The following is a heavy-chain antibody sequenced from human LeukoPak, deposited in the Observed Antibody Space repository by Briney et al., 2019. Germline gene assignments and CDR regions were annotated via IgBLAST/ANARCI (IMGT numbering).Heavy chain of an antibody. Sequence: SGTLSLTCAVYGGSFSGYYWSWIRQPPGKGLEWIGEINHCGSTNYNPSLKSRVTISVDTSKNQFSLKLSSVTAADTAVYYCARGGSYYDILTGYYPPKNWFDPWGQGTLVTVSS. V-gene: IGHV4-34*01. CDR3: ARGGSYYDILTGYYPPKNWFDP. D-gene: IGHD3-9*01. CDR1: GGSFSGYY. CDR2: INHCGST. J-gene: IGHJ5*02.